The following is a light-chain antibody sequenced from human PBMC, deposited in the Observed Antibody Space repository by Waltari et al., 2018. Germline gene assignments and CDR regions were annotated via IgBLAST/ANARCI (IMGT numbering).Light chain of an antibody. J-gene: IGLJ2*01. V-gene: IGLV2-14*01. Sequence: QSVLTQPASVSGSPGQSITISCTGSSTDIGGSKYVSWSQQNSGKAPKLIIYDVSKRHSGISYRFSGSKSGNTASLTISGLQAEDEADYYCASYSGRNTVGVFGGGTRLAVL. CDR3: ASYSGRNTVGV. CDR2: DVS. CDR1: STDIGGSKY.